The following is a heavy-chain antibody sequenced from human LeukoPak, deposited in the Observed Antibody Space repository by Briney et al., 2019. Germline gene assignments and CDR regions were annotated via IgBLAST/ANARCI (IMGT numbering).Heavy chain of an antibody. V-gene: IGHV4-59*01. CDR1: GGSISGYY. CDR2: IYNSGNT. Sequence: PSETLSLTCTVSGGSISGYYWSWIRQPPGKGLEWIGYIYNSGNTNYNPSLKSRVTISADTSKNQFSLKLTSVTAADTAMYYCAGIRATYYYDSSGLEVGDYWGQGTLVTVSS. J-gene: IGHJ4*02. D-gene: IGHD3-22*01. CDR3: AGIRATYYYDSSGLEVGDY.